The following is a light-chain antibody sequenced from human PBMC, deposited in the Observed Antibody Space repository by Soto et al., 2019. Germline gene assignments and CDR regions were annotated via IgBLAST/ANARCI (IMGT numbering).Light chain of an antibody. J-gene: IGKJ1*01. Sequence: DIQMTQSPSSLSASVGDRVTITCRASQSISSYLNWYQQKPGKAPKLLIYAASSSQSGVPSRFSGSGSGTDFTLTISSLQPEDFATYYCQQSYSTPRTFGQGTKAAI. CDR1: QSISSY. V-gene: IGKV1-39*01. CDR3: QQSYSTPRT. CDR2: AAS.